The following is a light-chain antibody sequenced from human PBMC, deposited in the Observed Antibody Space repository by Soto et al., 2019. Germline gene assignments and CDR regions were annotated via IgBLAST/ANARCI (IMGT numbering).Light chain of an antibody. J-gene: IGLJ2*01. V-gene: IGLV2-14*01. CDR1: SSDVGGYNY. Sequence: QSALTQPASVSGSPGQSITISCTGSSSDVGGYNYVSWYQNHPGTAPKLMIYEVSNRPSGVPDRFSGSKSGTSASLAITGLQAEDEADYYCQSYDSSLSGPVVFGGGTKVTVL. CDR2: EVS. CDR3: QSYDSSLSGPVV.